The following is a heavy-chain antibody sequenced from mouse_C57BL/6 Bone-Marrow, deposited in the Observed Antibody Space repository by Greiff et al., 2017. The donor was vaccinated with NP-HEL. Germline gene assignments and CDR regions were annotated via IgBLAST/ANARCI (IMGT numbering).Heavy chain of an antibody. Sequence: QVQLQQSGAELARPGASVKLSCKASGYTFTSYGISWVKQRTGQGLEWIGEIYPRSGNNYYNEKFKGKATLTADKSSSTAYMELRSLTSEDSAVYFCARPFYSNYVGPFDYWGQGTTLTVSS. J-gene: IGHJ2*01. V-gene: IGHV1-81*01. CDR2: IYPRSGNN. CDR3: ARPFYSNYVGPFDY. CDR1: GYTFTSYG. D-gene: IGHD2-5*01.